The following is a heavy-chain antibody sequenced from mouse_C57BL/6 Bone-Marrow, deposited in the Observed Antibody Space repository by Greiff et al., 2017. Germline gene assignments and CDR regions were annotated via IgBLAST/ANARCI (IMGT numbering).Heavy chain of an antibody. CDR1: GYAFTNYL. D-gene: IGHD3-3*01. CDR3: AREGQGNAMDY. J-gene: IGHJ4*01. CDR2: INPGSGGT. V-gene: IGHV1-54*01. Sequence: QVQLQQSGAELVRPGTSVKVSCKASGYAFTNYLIEWVKQRPGQGLEWIGVINPGSGGTNYNEKFKGKATLTADKSSSTAYMQLSSLTSEDSAVYFCAREGQGNAMDYWGQGTSVTVSS.